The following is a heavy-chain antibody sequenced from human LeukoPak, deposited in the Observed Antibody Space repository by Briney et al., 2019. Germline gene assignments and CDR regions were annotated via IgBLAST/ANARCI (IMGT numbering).Heavy chain of an antibody. CDR1: GGSFSGYY. CDR2: INHSGST. CDR3: ARQRGRYCSSTSCYRTYYFDY. Sequence: SETLSLTCAVYGGSFSGYYWSWIRQPPGKGLEWIGEINHSGSTNYNPSLKSRVTISVDTSKNQFSLKLSSATAADTAVYYCARQRGRYCSSTSCYRTYYFDYWGQGTLVTVSS. D-gene: IGHD2-2*01. V-gene: IGHV4-34*01. J-gene: IGHJ4*02.